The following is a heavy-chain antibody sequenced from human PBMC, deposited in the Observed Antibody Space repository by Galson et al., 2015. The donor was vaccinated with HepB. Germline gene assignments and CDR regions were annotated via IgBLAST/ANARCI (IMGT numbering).Heavy chain of an antibody. CDR3: ARFGRGYSYGPYYFDY. Sequence: SVKVSCKASGYTFTSYYMHWVRQAPGQGLEWMGIINPSGGSTGYAQKFQGRVTTTRDTSTSAVYMELSSLRSEDTAVYYCARFGRGYSYGPYYFDYWGQGTLVTVSS. D-gene: IGHD5-18*01. V-gene: IGHV1-46*01. CDR1: GYTFTSYY. J-gene: IGHJ4*02. CDR2: INPSGGST.